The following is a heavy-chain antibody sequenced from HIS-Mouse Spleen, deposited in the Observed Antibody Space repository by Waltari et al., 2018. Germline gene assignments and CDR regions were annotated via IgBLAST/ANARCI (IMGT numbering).Heavy chain of an antibody. J-gene: IGHJ2*01. Sequence: QVQLQQWGAGLLKPSETLSLTCAVSGGSFRGYFWSWHPQPPGKGSEGIGEINHSGITNYNPSLKSRVTISVDTSKNQFSLKLSSVTAADTAVYYCAREIPYSSSWYDWYFDLWGRGTLVTVSS. D-gene: IGHD6-13*01. CDR3: AREIPYSSSWYDWYFDL. CDR1: GGSFRGYF. CDR2: INHSGIT. V-gene: IGHV4-34*01.